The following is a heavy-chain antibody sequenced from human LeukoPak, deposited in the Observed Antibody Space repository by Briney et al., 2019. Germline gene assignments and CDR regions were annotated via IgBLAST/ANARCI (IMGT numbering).Heavy chain of an antibody. J-gene: IGHJ4*02. D-gene: IGHD2-15*01. CDR1: GFTFNNYA. CDR3: AKATVTSCIGAFCYPFDS. V-gene: IGHV3-23*01. CDR2: TTGVTTDT. Sequence: GGSLRLSCAASGFTFNNYAMSWVRQTPGKGLEWVSTTTGVTTDTYHADSVKGRFTISRDNSHNTLYLQMNSLRAEDTAIYYCAKATVTSCIGAFCYPFDSWGQGTLVTVSS.